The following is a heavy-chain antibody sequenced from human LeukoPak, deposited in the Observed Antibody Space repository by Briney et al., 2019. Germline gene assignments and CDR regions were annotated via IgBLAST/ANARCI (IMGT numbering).Heavy chain of an antibody. D-gene: IGHD6-13*01. Sequence: QPGGSLRLSCAASGFTFGNYWMSWVRQAPGKGLEWVANIKEDGSEEYYVDSVKGRSTISRDNTKNSLYLQMNSLRAEDTAVYYCARDPAAWDYWGQGTLVTVSS. CDR3: ARDPAAWDY. V-gene: IGHV3-7*01. CDR2: IKEDGSEE. J-gene: IGHJ4*02. CDR1: GFTFGNYW.